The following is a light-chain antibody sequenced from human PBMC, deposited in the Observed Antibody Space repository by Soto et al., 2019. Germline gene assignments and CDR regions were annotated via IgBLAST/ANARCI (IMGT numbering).Light chain of an antibody. CDR3: QQRNIWPPVT. V-gene: IGKV1-5*03. CDR2: MAS. CDR1: QSIRTS. Sequence: DIQMTQSPSTLSAFVGDRVTITCRASQSIRTSLAWYQQKPGKAPKLLIYMASSLESGVPARFSGSGSATEFTLSISSLQPDDFATYYCQQRNIWPPVTFGQGTRLEIK. J-gene: IGKJ5*01.